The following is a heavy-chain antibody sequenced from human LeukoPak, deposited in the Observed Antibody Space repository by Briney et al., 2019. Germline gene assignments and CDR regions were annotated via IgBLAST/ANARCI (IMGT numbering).Heavy chain of an antibody. CDR2: VYPGDSNV. CDR3: ARRGAPTVTRDFQF. V-gene: IGHV5-51*01. D-gene: IGHD4-17*01. J-gene: IGHJ4*02. CDR1: GYSFSTYW. Sequence: GESLKISCKGSGYSFSTYWIAWVRQMPGKGLEWMGIVYPGDSNVTYSPSFQGQVTISADKSIETAYLQWSSLRASDTAMYYCARRGAPTVTRDFQFWGQGTLVTVSS.